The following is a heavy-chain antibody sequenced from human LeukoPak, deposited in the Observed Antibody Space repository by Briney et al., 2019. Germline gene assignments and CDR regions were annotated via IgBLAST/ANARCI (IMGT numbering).Heavy chain of an antibody. CDR1: GGSISSYY. CDR2: IYTSGST. CDR3: ARERTRLGELSLYGAGGNWFDP. D-gene: IGHD3-16*02. Sequence: SETLSLTCTVSGGSISSYYWSWIRQPAGKGLEWIGRIYTSGSTNYNPSLKSRVTMSVDTSKNQFSLKLSSVTAADTAVYYCARERTRLGELSLYGAGGNWFDPWGQGTLVTVSP. J-gene: IGHJ5*02. V-gene: IGHV4-4*07.